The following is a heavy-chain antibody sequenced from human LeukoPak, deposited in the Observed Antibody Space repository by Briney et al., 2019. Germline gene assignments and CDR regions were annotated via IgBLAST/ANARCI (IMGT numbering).Heavy chain of an antibody. D-gene: IGHD3-3*01. V-gene: IGHV4-39*01. CDR3: ARGVPGSRYDFWSGYYSTTYYMDV. J-gene: IGHJ6*03. CDR1: GGSISSSSYY. CDR2: IYYSGST. Sequence: SETLSLTCTVSGGSISSSSYYWGWIRQPPGKGLEWIGSIYYSGSTYYNPSLKSRVTISVDTSKNQFSLKLSSVTAADTAVYYCARGVPGSRYDFWSGYYSTTYYMDVWGKGTTVTISS.